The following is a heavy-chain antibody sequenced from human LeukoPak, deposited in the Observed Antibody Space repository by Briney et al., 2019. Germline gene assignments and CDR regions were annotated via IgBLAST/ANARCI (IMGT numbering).Heavy chain of an antibody. J-gene: IGHJ3*02. V-gene: IGHV4-59*12. CDR3: ARTFVQWFGGLSVSQASDI. Sequence: PSETLSLTCTVSGGSIRSYYWSWIRQPPGKGLEWIGYIYYSGSTNYNPSLKSRVAISVDTSKNQFSLKLSSVTAADTAVYYCARTFVQWFGGLSVSQASDIWGQGTMVTVSS. CDR1: GGSIRSYY. CDR2: IYYSGST. D-gene: IGHD3-10*01.